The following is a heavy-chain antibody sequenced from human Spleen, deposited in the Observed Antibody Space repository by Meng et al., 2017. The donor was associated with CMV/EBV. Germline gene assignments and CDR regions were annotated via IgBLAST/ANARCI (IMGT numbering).Heavy chain of an antibody. CDR2: IYYSGST. J-gene: IGHJ4*02. CDR1: DFTFSDYY. Sequence: GSLRLSCAASDFTFSDYYMTWIRQAPGKGLEWIGSIYYSGSTYYNPSLKSRVTISVDTSKNQFSLKLSSVTAADTAVYYCARDRCQFPTVDDYFDYWGQGTLVTVSS. CDR3: ARDRCQFPTVDDYFDY. D-gene: IGHD4-23*01. V-gene: IGHV4-38-2*02.